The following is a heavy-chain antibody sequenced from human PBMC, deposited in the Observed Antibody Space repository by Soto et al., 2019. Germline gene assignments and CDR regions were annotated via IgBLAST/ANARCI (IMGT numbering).Heavy chain of an antibody. CDR3: ARSTYYYDSSGYSFDY. J-gene: IGHJ4*02. CDR2: IIPIFGTA. D-gene: IGHD3-22*01. Sequence: SVKVSCKVSGNTLTELSMHWVRQAPGQGLEWMGGIIPIFGTANYAQKFQGRVTITADESTSTAYMELSSLRSEDTAVYYCARSTYYYDSSGYSFDYWGQGTLVTVSS. CDR1: GNTLTELS. V-gene: IGHV1-69*13.